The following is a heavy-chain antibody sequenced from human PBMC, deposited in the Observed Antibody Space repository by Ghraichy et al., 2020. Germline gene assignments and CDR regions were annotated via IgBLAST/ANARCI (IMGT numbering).Heavy chain of an antibody. CDR1: GGSISSYY. Sequence: SETLSLTCTVSGGSISSYYWTWMRQPPGKGLEYIGYIYYTGSTNYNPSLKSRVTVSLDTSKNQLSLKLTSVTAADTAVYCCARWNYDDSRIFDYWGQGTLVTVSS. J-gene: IGHJ4*02. CDR2: IYYTGST. D-gene: IGHD4-17*01. V-gene: IGHV4-59*01. CDR3: ARWNYDDSRIFDY.